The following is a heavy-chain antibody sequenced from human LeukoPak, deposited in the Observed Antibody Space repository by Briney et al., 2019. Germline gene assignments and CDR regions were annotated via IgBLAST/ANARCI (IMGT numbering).Heavy chain of an antibody. D-gene: IGHD3-10*01. V-gene: IGHV1-24*01. Sequence: ASVKVSCKVSGYTLTELSMHWVRQAPGKGLEWMGGFDPEDGETIYAQKFQGRVTMTEDTFTDTAYMELSSLRSEDTAVYYCATAPHTMVRGVTIFDYWGQGTLVTVSS. J-gene: IGHJ4*02. CDR3: ATAPHTMVRGVTIFDY. CDR2: FDPEDGET. CDR1: GYTLTELS.